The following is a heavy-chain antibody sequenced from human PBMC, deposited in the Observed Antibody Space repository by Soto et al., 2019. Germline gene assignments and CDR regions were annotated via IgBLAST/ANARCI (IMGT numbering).Heavy chain of an antibody. J-gene: IGHJ4*02. V-gene: IGHV4-34*01. CDR1: GGSFSGYY. Sequence: PSETLSLTCAVYGGSFSGYYWSWIRQPPGKGLEGIGEINHSGSTNYNPSLKSRVTISVDTSKNQFSLKLTSITAADTAIYFCARRGGGDYLFDSWGQGILVTVSS. D-gene: IGHD4-17*01. CDR3: ARRGGGDYLFDS. CDR2: INHSGST.